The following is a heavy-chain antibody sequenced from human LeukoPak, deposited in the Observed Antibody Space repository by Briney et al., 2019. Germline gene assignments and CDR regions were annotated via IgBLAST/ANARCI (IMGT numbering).Heavy chain of an antibody. CDR2: IYTSGST. J-gene: IGHJ4*02. CDR3: PANDGIRYFDWLSPGDY. Sequence: TLSLPCSVSGGSISSGSYYWSWIRQPAGKGLEWIGRIYTSGSTNYNPSLKSRVTISVDTSKNQFSLKLSSVTAADTAVYYFPANDGIRYFDWLSPGDYWGQGTLVTVSS. V-gene: IGHV4-61*02. CDR1: GGSISSGSYY. D-gene: IGHD3-9*01.